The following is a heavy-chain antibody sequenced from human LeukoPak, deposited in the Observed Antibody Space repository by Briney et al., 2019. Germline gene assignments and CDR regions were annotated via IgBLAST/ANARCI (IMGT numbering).Heavy chain of an antibody. D-gene: IGHD3-10*02. Sequence: SETLSLTCTVSGGAISSSVWSWIRQPPGKGLEWFGYIYYSGSTNYNPSLKSRVTISVDTSNNQFPLNLSSVTAADTAVYYCASARVWSGPEGGFYNWGQRTMVT. V-gene: IGHV4-59*01. CDR1: GGAISSSV. J-gene: IGHJ3*02. CDR2: IYYSGST. CDR3: ASARVWSGPEGGFYN.